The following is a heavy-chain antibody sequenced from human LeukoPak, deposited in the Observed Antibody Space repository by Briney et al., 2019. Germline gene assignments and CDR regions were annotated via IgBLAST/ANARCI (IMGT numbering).Heavy chain of an antibody. CDR3: ARDAVVPAAVFIDY. J-gene: IGHJ4*02. Sequence: GGSLRLSCAASGFTFRSYSMNWVRQAPGKGLEWVSSISGSSSYIYYADSVKGRFTISRDNAKNPLYLQMNSLRAEDTAVYYCARDAVVPAAVFIDYWGQGTLVTVSS. V-gene: IGHV3-21*01. CDR2: ISGSSSYI. D-gene: IGHD2-2*01. CDR1: GFTFRSYS.